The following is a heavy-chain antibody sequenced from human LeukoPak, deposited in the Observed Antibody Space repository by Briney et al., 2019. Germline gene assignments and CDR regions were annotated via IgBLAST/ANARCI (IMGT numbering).Heavy chain of an antibody. D-gene: IGHD3-22*01. J-gene: IGHJ4*02. CDR1: GFTFSSYW. Sequence: GGSLRLSCAASGFTFSSYWMSWVRQAPGKGLEWVANIKQDGSEKYYVDSVSGRFTISRDNAKNLLYLQMNSMRAEDTAVYYCERDNSGGYYVNFDYWGQGTLVTVSS. CDR3: ERDNSGGYYVNFDY. CDR2: IKQDGSEK. V-gene: IGHV3-7*01.